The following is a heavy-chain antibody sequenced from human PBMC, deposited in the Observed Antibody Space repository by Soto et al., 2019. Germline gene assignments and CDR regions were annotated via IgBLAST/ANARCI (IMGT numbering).Heavy chain of an antibody. D-gene: IGHD3-9*01. Sequence: EVQVVESGGGLVKPGGSLRLSCAVSGFTFSTYNMNWVRQAPGKGLQWVSSISSSSSYIYYADSVKGRFTISRDNAKNSLFLKMNGLRVENTAVYYCSRYSDSLTGYNYWGQGTLVIVSS. CDR2: ISSSSSYI. V-gene: IGHV3-21*01. J-gene: IGHJ4*02. CDR1: GFTFSTYN. CDR3: SRYSDSLTGYNY.